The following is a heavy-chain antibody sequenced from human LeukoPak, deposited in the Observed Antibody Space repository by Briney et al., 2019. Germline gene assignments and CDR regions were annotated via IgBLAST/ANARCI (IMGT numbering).Heavy chain of an antibody. J-gene: IGHJ2*01. V-gene: IGHV3-53*01. CDR3: ARVGDHFHWYLDL. CDR1: GFSVSLNY. CDR2: LYSGSDT. Sequence: PGGSLTLSCAASGFSVSLNYMNWVRQAPGKGLEWVSILYSGSDTYYAESVKGRFTISRDNSKNMLFLHMNSLRAEDTAVYYCARVGDHFHWYLDLWGRGTLVTVSS. D-gene: IGHD3-10*01.